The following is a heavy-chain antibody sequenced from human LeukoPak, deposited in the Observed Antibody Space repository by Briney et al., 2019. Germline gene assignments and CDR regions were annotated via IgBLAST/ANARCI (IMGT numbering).Heavy chain of an antibody. CDR1: GYTFTGYY. Sequence: ASVKVSFKASGYTFTGYYMHWVRQAPGQGLEWMGRINPNSGGTNYAQKFQGRVTMTRDTSISTAYMELSRLRSDDTAVYYCARVGTTVTHDAFDIWGQGTMVTVSS. CDR3: ARVGTTVTHDAFDI. CDR2: INPNSGGT. J-gene: IGHJ3*02. V-gene: IGHV1-2*06. D-gene: IGHD4-17*01.